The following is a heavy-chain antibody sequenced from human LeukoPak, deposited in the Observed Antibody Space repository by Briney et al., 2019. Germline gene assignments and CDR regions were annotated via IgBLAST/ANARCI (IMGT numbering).Heavy chain of an antibody. CDR2: IKQDGSEK. J-gene: IGHJ6*02. D-gene: IGHD3-3*01. V-gene: IGHV3-7*01. CDR3: ARDERLRFLEWLNYYYYGMDV. CDR1: GFTFSSYW. Sequence: GGSLRLSCAASGFTFSSYWMSWVRQAPGKGLEWVANIKQDGSEKYYVDSVKGRFTISRDNAKNSLYLQMNSLRAEDTAVYYCARDERLRFLEWLNYYYYGMDVWGQGTTVTVSS.